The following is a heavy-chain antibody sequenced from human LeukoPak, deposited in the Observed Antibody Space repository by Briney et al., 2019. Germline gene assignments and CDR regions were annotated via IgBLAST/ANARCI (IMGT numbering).Heavy chain of an antibody. CDR3: ARGEVYSSGWYGGWFDP. CDR2: INHSGST. Sequence: SETLSLTCAVYGGSFSGYYWSWIRQPPGKGLEWIGEINHSGSTNYNPSLKSRVTISVDTSKNQFSLKLSSVTAADTAVYYCARGEVYSSGWYGGWFDPWGQGTLVTVSS. J-gene: IGHJ5*02. CDR1: GGSFSGYY. V-gene: IGHV4-34*01. D-gene: IGHD6-19*01.